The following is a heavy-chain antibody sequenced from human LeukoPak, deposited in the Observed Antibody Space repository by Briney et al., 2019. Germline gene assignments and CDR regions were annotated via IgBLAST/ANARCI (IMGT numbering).Heavy chain of an antibody. CDR1: GFTFSSYS. V-gene: IGHV3-21*01. CDR2: ISSSSSYI. CDR3: ARYDSSGYCPFDY. Sequence: GGSLRLSCAASGFTFSSYSMNWVRQAPGKGLEWVSSISSSSSYIYYADSVKGRFTISRDNAKNSLYLQMNSLRAEDTAVYYCARYDSSGYCPFDYWAREPWLPSPQ. J-gene: IGHJ4*02. D-gene: IGHD3-22*01.